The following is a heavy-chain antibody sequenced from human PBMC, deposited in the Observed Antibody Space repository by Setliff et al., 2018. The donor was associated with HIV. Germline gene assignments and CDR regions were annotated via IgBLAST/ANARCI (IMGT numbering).Heavy chain of an antibody. CDR2: IYNGGST. V-gene: IGHV4-59*11. Sequence: SETLSLTCTVSGGSITGHYCGGIRQPPGKGLEWIGNIYNGGSTNYNPSLKSRVTISADTSKNQFSLQLRSVTAADTAVYYCARATMWFGRLYWGQGYLVTVSS. J-gene: IGHJ4*02. CDR3: ARATMWFGRLY. CDR1: GGSITGHY. D-gene: IGHD3-10*01.